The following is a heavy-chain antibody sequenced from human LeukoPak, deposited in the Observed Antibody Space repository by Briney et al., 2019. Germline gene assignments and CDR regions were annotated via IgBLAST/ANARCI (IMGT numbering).Heavy chain of an antibody. CDR2: IYHSGST. CDR1: GYSISSGYY. Sequence: SETLSLTCAVSGYSISSGYYWGWIRQPPGKGLEWIGSIYHSGSTYYNPSLKSRVTISVDTSKNQFSLKLSSVTAADTAVYYCARYIVVVPAAIPYCFDYWGQGTLVTVSS. V-gene: IGHV4-38-2*01. CDR3: ARYIVVVPAAIPYCFDY. D-gene: IGHD2-2*02. J-gene: IGHJ4*02.